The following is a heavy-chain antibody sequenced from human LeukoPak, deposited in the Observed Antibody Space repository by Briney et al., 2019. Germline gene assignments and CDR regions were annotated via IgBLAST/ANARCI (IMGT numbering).Heavy chain of an antibody. V-gene: IGHV3-21*01. D-gene: IGHD1-26*01. CDR1: GFTFSSYS. Sequence: GGSLRLSCAASGFTFSSYSMNWVRQAPGKGLEWVSSISSSSSYIYYADSVKGRFTISRDNAKNSLYLQMNSLRAEDTAVYYCARASEYSGGYYPQRGYYFDYWGQGTLVTVSS. J-gene: IGHJ4*02. CDR2: ISSSSSYI. CDR3: ARASEYSGGYYPQRGYYFDY.